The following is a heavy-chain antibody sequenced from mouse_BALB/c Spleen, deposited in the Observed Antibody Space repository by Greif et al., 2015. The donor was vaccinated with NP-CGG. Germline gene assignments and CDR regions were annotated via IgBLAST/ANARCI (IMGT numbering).Heavy chain of an antibody. D-gene: IGHD1-1*02. CDR3: ARHGNYAMDY. J-gene: IGHJ4*01. Sequence: EVMLVESGGGLVQPGGSLKLSCAASGFTFSSYTMSWVRQTPEKRLEWVAYISNGGGSTYYPDTVKGRFTTSRDNAKNTLYLQMSSLKSEDTAMYYCARHGNYAMDYWGQGTSVTVSS. V-gene: IGHV5-12-2*01. CDR2: ISNGGGST. CDR1: GFTFSSYT.